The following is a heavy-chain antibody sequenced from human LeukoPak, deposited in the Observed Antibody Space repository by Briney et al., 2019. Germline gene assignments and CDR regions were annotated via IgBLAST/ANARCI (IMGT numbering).Heavy chain of an antibody. V-gene: IGHV4-30-2*01. Sequence: PSQTLSPTCTVSGGSISSGGYYWSWIRQPPGKGLEWIGYIYHSGSTYYNPSLKSRVTISVDKSKNQFSLKLSSVTAADTAVYYCARETGYSSSWTILETRGWFDPWGQGTLVTVSS. CDR1: GGSISSGGYY. D-gene: IGHD6-13*01. J-gene: IGHJ5*02. CDR3: ARETGYSSSWTILETRGWFDP. CDR2: IYHSGST.